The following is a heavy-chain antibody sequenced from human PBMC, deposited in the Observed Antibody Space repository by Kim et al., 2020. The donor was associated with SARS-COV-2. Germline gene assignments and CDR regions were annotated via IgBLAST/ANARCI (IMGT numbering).Heavy chain of an antibody. CDR2: IYPGDSDT. D-gene: IGHD3-10*01. V-gene: IGHV5-51*01. CDR3: ATTISMVRGVIGARRGGYGMDV. CDR1: GYSFTSYW. J-gene: IGHJ6*02. Sequence: GESLKISCKGSGYSFTSYWIGWVRQMPGKGLEWMGIIYPGDSDTRYSPSFQGQVTISADKSISTAYLQWSSLKASDTAMYYCATTISMVRGVIGARRGGYGMDVWGQGTTVTVSS.